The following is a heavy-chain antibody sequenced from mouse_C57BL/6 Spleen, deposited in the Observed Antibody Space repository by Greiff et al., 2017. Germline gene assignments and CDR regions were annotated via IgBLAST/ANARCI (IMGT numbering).Heavy chain of an antibody. J-gene: IGHJ2*01. D-gene: IGHD2-5*01. CDR2: IDPSDSYT. CDR3: ARSKGYSNPDY. V-gene: IGHV1-69*01. Sequence: QVQLQQPGAELVMPGASVKLSCKASGYTFTSYWMHWVKQRPGQGLEWIGEIDPSDSYTNYNQKFKGKSTLTVDKSSSTAYMQLSSLTSEDSAVYYCARSKGYSNPDYWGQGTTRTVSS. CDR1: GYTFTSYW.